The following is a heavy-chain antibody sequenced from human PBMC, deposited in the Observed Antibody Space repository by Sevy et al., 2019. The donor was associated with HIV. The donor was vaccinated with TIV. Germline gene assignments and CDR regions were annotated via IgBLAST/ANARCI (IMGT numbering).Heavy chain of an antibody. Sequence: GGSLRLSCGASGFTFSNAWMTWVRQAPGKGLEWVGRIKSKSEGGTTDYAAPVKGRFTISRDDSKNTLYLQMNSLKSDDTAVYYCTNNGGYCIESVCGEYFDSWGQGTLVTVSS. CDR3: TNNGGYCIESVCGEYFDS. CDR2: IKSKSEGGTT. CDR1: GFTFSNAW. V-gene: IGHV3-15*01. J-gene: IGHJ4*02. D-gene: IGHD2-8*01.